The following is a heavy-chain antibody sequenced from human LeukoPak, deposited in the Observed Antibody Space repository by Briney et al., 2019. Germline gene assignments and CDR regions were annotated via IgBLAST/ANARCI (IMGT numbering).Heavy chain of an antibody. CDR3: AREARDYFDY. J-gene: IGHJ4*02. V-gene: IGHV1-18*01. Sequence: ASVKVSCKASGGTFSSYAISWVRQAPGQGLEWMGWISAYNGNTNYAQKLQGRVTMTTDTSTSTAYMELRSLRSDDTAVYYCAREARDYFDYWGQGTLVTVSS. CDR2: ISAYNGNT. CDR1: GGTFSSYA.